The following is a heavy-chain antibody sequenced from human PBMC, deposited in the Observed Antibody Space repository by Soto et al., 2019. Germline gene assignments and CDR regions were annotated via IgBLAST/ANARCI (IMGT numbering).Heavy chain of an antibody. D-gene: IGHD5-12*01. CDR1: GFSLSTSGVG. CDR2: IYWDDDK. Sequence: QITLKESGPTLVKPTQTLTLTCTFSGFSLSTSGVGVGWIRQPPGKALEWLALIYWDDDKRYSPSLKSRLTITKDTYKNQVVLTMTNMDPVDTATYYCAHRLVGYDVGDAFDIWGQGTMVTVSS. V-gene: IGHV2-5*02. J-gene: IGHJ3*02. CDR3: AHRLVGYDVGDAFDI.